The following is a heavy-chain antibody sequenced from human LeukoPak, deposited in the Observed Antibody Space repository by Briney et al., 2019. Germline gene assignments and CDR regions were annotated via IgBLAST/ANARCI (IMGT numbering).Heavy chain of an antibody. Sequence: GGSPRLSCVASGFPFSSYEMNWVRQAPGKGLEWVSYISGSGSSVYYADSVKGRFTISRDNAKNSLYLQMNSLRAEDTAVYYCARGHNDYWGQGTLVTVSS. J-gene: IGHJ4*02. CDR2: ISGSGSSV. CDR3: ARGHNDY. CDR1: GFPFSSYE. V-gene: IGHV3-48*03.